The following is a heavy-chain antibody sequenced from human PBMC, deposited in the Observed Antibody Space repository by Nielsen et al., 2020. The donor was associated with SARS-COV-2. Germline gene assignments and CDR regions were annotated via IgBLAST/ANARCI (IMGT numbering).Heavy chain of an antibody. V-gene: IGHV3-30*04. CDR3: APFGELSADY. Sequence: GGSLRLSCAASGFTFSSYAMHWVRQAPGKGLEWVAVISYDGSNKYYADSVKGRFTISRDNSKNTLYLQMNSLRAEDTAVYYCAPFGELSADYWGQGTLVTVSS. D-gene: IGHD3-10*01. J-gene: IGHJ4*02. CDR1: GFTFSSYA. CDR2: ISYDGSNK.